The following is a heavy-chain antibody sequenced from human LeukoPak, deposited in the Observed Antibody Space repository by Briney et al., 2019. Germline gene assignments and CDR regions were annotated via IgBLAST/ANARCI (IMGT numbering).Heavy chain of an antibody. V-gene: IGHV1-69*06. CDR2: IIPIFGTA. CDR1: GCTFSSYA. CDR3: ARGKTTVTTSYYMDV. J-gene: IGHJ6*03. Sequence: SVKVSCKASGCTFSSYAISWVRQAPGQGLEWMGGIIPIFGTANYAQKFQGRVTITADKSTSTAYMELSSLRSEDTAVYYCARGKTTVTTSYYMDVWGKGTTVTVSS. D-gene: IGHD4-17*01.